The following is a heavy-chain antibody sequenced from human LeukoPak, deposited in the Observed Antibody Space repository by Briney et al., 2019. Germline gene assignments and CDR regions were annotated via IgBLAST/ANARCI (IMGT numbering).Heavy chain of an antibody. CDR3: ARGPYSCGSSADY. J-gene: IGHJ4*02. D-gene: IGHD6-19*01. V-gene: IGHV3-11*06. Sequence: GGSLRLSCAASAFTFSDYYMSCIRQAPGKGPEWVSYISSSDTYTNYADSVKGRFTISRDNAKNSLYLQMNSLRAEDTAVYYCARGPYSCGSSADYWGQGTLVTVSS. CDR2: ISSSDTYT. CDR1: AFTFSDYY.